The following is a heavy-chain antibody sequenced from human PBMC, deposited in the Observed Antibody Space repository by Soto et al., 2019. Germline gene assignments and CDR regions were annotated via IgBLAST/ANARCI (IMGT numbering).Heavy chain of an antibody. CDR1: GFTFNTYA. CDR2: IDASSGYM. J-gene: IGHJ6*02. V-gene: IGHV3-21*01. CDR3: ARDCSGGSCYPGMDV. D-gene: IGHD2-15*01. Sequence: GGSLRLSCVGSGFTFNTYAMNWVRQAPGKGLEWVSSIDASSGYMYYADSVKGRVTISRDNAKNSLYLQINSLRAEDTAVYFCARDCSGGSCYPGMDVWGQGTTVTVSS.